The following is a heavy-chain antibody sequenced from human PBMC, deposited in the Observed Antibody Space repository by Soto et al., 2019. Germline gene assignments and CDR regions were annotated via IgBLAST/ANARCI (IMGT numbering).Heavy chain of an antibody. CDR2: ASGGGDAK. CDR3: AKEKNGFCADDGCGHYYDF. V-gene: IGHV3-23*01. Sequence: EVRLLESGGGSVQSGGSLRLSCRTSGFHFTSYAMSWVRQAPGRGLEWISGASGGGDAKYYSDSVKGRFTFSRDTSKSTMFLQRTGVRVEDTSIYFCAKEKNGFCADDGCGHYYDFWGQGALVTVAP. D-gene: IGHD1-1*01. J-gene: IGHJ4*02. CDR1: GFHFTSYA.